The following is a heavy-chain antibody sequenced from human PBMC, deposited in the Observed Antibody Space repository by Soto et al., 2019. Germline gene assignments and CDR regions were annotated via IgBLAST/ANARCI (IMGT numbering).Heavy chain of an antibody. V-gene: IGHV4-30-2*01. CDR3: ARLKTYSIITADDY. Sequence: PSETLSLTCTVSGASISSGDSFWSWIRQPPGKGLEWIAYIYPSGRTYYNPSLKRRVTISVDKSKNHFSLNLSSVTAADTAVYYCARLKTYSIITADDYWGQGTLVTVSS. CDR1: GASISSGDSF. CDR2: IYPSGRT. D-gene: IGHD2-15*01. J-gene: IGHJ4*02.